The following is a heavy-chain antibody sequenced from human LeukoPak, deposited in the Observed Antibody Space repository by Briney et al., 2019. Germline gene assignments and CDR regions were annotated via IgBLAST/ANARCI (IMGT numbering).Heavy chain of an antibody. Sequence: ASVKVSCKTSGYTFTNYGINWVRQAPGQGLEWMGWISAYNGNTNSAQKLQGRVTMTTDTSTSTAYMELRSLRSDDTAIYYCVWSRSCIHGVCYVGSDAFDIWGQGTMVTVSS. J-gene: IGHJ3*02. V-gene: IGHV1-18*01. CDR1: GYTFTNYG. CDR3: VWSRSCIHGVCYVGSDAFDI. D-gene: IGHD2-8*01. CDR2: ISAYNGNT.